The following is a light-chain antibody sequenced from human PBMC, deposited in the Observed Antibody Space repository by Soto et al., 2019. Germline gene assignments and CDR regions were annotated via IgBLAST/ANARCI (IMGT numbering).Light chain of an antibody. CDR2: DAS. CDR3: QLRSNWLVT. Sequence: EIVLTQSPATLSLSPGERATLSCRASQSVSSYLAWYQQKPGQAPRLLIYDASNRATGIPARFSGSGSVTDFTRTISGLVPEDFAFSYCQLRSNWLVTFGPGTKVDIK. V-gene: IGKV3-11*01. CDR1: QSVSSY. J-gene: IGKJ3*01.